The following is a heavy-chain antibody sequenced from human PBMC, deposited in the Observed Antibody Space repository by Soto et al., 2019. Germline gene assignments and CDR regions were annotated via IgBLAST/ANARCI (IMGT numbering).Heavy chain of an antibody. J-gene: IGHJ6*02. V-gene: IGHV1-18*01. CDR2: IIAYNGQT. D-gene: IGHD3-10*01. Sequence: AAVKVSADASGYTVTIYCTSCVRQAPGQELEGLGWIIAYNGQTNYAQKPQGRVAMTTDTSTSTAYMVLRSLRSDDTAAYYCWRDGAVRAPVQYYYCMDDRCHGTTVTVSS. CDR1: GYTVTIYC. CDR3: WRDGAVRAPVQYYYCMDD.